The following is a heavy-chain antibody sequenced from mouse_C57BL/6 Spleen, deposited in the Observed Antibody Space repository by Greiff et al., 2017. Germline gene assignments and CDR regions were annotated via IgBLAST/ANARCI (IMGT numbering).Heavy chain of an antibody. V-gene: IGHV1-54*01. Sequence: QVQLQQSGAELVRPGTSVKVSCKASGYAFTNYLIEWVKQRPGLGLEWIGVINPGSGGTNYNEKFKGKATLTAAKSSSTAYMQLSSLTSEDSAVYFCERGGNDYWGQGTTRTVSS. CDR1: GYAFTNYL. CDR2: INPGSGGT. CDR3: ERGGNDY. D-gene: IGHD2-1*01. J-gene: IGHJ2*01.